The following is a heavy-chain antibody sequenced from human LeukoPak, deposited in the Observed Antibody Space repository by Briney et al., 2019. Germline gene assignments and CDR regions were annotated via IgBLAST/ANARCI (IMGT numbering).Heavy chain of an antibody. CDR2: INHSGST. J-gene: IGHJ6*04. CDR3: ARGGKYYDILTGYYYYYGMDV. Sequence: SEPLSLTCAVYGGSFSGYYWSWIRQPPGKGLEWIGEINHSGSTNYNPSLKSRVTISVDTSKNQFSLKLSSVTAADTAVYYCARGGKYYDILTGYYYYYGMDVWGKGTTVTVSS. D-gene: IGHD3-9*01. V-gene: IGHV4-34*01. CDR1: GGSFSGYY.